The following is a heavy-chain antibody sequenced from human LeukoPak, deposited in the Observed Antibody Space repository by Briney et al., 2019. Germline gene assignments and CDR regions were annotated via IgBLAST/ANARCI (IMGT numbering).Heavy chain of an antibody. Sequence: SVKVSCKASGGTFSSYAISWLRQAPGQGLEWMGGIIPIFGTANYAQKFQGRVTITADESTSTAYMELSSLRSEDTAVYYCARVDDSSGYYGHFDYWGQGTLVTVSS. CDR1: GGTFSSYA. V-gene: IGHV1-69*01. CDR2: IIPIFGTA. J-gene: IGHJ4*02. D-gene: IGHD3-22*01. CDR3: ARVDDSSGYYGHFDY.